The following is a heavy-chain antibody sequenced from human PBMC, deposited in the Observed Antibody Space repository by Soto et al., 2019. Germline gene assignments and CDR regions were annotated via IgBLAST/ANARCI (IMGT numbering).Heavy chain of an antibody. J-gene: IGHJ6*02. CDR1: GYTFTSYG. V-gene: IGHV1-18*01. D-gene: IGHD3-10*01. CDR2: ISAYNGNT. CDR3: ARANHYGPGNDYYYGMDV. Sequence: ASVKVSCKASGYTFTSYGISWVRQAPGQGLEWMGWISAYNGNTNYAQKLQGRVTMTTDTSTSTAYMELGSLRSDDTAVYYCARANHYGPGNDYYYGMDVWGQGTTVTVSS.